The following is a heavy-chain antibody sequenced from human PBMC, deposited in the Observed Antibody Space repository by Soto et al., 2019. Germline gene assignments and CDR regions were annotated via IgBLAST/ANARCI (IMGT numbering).Heavy chain of an antibody. J-gene: IGHJ3*02. CDR3: ARVLGYCSGGSCYSPI. D-gene: IGHD2-15*01. V-gene: IGHV1-3*01. Sequence: ASVKVSCKASGYTFTSYAMHWVRQAPGQRLEWMGWINAGNGNTKYSQKFQGRVTITRDTSANTAYMELSSLRSEDTAVYFCARVLGYCSGGSCYSPIWGQGTMVTVSS. CDR2: INAGNGNT. CDR1: GYTFTSYA.